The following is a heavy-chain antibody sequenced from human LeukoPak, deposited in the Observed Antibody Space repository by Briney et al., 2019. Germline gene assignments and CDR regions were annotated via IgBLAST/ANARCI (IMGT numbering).Heavy chain of an antibody. CDR3: ARESGSGEFDY. CDR1: RFTFSSYK. CDR2: ISSSSSYI. Sequence: PGGSLRLSCAASRFTFSSYKVNWVRQAPGKGLEWVSSISSSSSYIYCADSVKGRFTISRDNARNSLYLQMNSLRAEDTAVYYCARESGSGEFDYWGQGTLVTVSS. D-gene: IGHD6-19*01. V-gene: IGHV3-21*01. J-gene: IGHJ4*02.